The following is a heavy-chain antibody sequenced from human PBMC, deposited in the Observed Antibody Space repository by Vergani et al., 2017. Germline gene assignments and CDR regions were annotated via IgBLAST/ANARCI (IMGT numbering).Heavy chain of an antibody. CDR3: ARVIYCSSTSCYTGWYFDL. V-gene: IGHV1-2*02. Sequence: QVQLVQSGAEVKKPGASVKVSCKASGYTFTGYYMHCVRQAPGQGLEWMGWINPNSGGTNYAQKFQGRVTMTRDTSISTAYMELSRLRSDDTAVYYCARVIYCSSTSCYTGWYFDLWGRGTLVTVSS. CDR2: INPNSGGT. D-gene: IGHD2-2*02. J-gene: IGHJ2*01. CDR1: GYTFTGYY.